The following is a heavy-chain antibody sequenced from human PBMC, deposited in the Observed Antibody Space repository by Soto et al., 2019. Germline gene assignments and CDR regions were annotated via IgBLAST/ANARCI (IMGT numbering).Heavy chain of an antibody. D-gene: IGHD6-13*01. V-gene: IGHV1-69*08. CDR2: IIPILGIA. J-gene: IGHJ5*02. Sequence: QVQLVQSGAEVKKPGSSVKVSCKASGGTFSSSTISWVRQAPGQGLEWMGRIIPILGIANYAQKFQGRVTITADKSTSTAYMELSSLRSEDKAVYYCSRDQYSSSWYGSSPSNWFDPWGKGTLVTVSS. CDR1: GGTFSSST. CDR3: SRDQYSSSWYGSSPSNWFDP.